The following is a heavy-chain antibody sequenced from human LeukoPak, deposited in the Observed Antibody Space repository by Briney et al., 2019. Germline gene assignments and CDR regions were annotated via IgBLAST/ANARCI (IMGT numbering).Heavy chain of an antibody. CDR3: AKAHCSSTSCSRADN. J-gene: IGHJ4*02. D-gene: IGHD2-2*01. CDR1: GFTLTRNA. Sequence: GGSLRLSCAASGFTLTRNAIAWVLQAPGKGLRWVSAIDGCGGTTVYADSVKGRVTISRVQSTTTVYLQMNSLRADDTAVYYCAKAHCSSTSCSRADNWGQGTLVTVSS. V-gene: IGHV3-23*01. CDR2: IDGCGGTT.